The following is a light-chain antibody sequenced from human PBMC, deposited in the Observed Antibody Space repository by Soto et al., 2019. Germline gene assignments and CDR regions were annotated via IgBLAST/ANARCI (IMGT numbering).Light chain of an antibody. CDR2: EVT. Sequence: QSALTQPASVSGSPGQSITISCTGTSSDVGSYNVVSWYQQYPGKAPKLMIYEVTKRPSGVSHRFSGSKSGNTASLTISGLQAEDEAAYYCCSYAGSSSLVFGVGTKVTVL. V-gene: IGLV2-23*02. CDR3: CSYAGSSSLV. J-gene: IGLJ3*02. CDR1: SSDVGSYNV.